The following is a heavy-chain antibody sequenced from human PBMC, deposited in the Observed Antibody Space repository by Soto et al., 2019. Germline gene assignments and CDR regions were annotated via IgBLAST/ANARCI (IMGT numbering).Heavy chain of an antibody. Sequence: SETLSLTCTVSGWSISSYYWSWIRQPPGKGLEWIGYIYYRANPNYNPSLKSRVTISQDTSENQFSLKLSSVTAADTAVYYCARPPYYDSSGPFDYWGQGTLVTVSS. D-gene: IGHD3-22*01. CDR2: IYYRANP. CDR3: ARPPYYDSSGPFDY. CDR1: GWSISSYY. J-gene: IGHJ4*02. V-gene: IGHV4-59*08.